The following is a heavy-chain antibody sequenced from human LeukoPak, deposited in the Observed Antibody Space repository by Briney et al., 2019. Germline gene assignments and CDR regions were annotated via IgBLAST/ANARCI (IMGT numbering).Heavy chain of an antibody. Sequence: SVKVSCKASGYTFTGYYMHWVRQAPGQGLECMGGIIPIFGTANYAQKFQGRVTITADKSTSTAYMELSSLRSEDTAVYYCARGEEIDHYDFWSATLGRYYYYMDVWGKGTTVTVSS. CDR2: IIPIFGTA. D-gene: IGHD3-3*01. J-gene: IGHJ6*03. CDR3: ARGEEIDHYDFWSATLGRYYYYMDV. CDR1: GYTFTGYY. V-gene: IGHV1-69*06.